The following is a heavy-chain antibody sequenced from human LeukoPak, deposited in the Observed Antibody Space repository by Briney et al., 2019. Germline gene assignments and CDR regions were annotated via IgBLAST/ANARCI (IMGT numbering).Heavy chain of an antibody. J-gene: IGHJ5*02. V-gene: IGHV3-30*02. CDR2: IRYDGSNK. CDR3: ARVQKGIAAAGTGGGWFEP. CDR1: GFTFSSYG. Sequence: GGSLRLSCAASGFTFSSYGMHWVRQAPGKGLEWVAFIRYDGSNKYYADSVRGQFTISRDNAKKSLYLQMNSLRAEDTAVYYCARVQKGIAAAGTGGGWFEPWGQGTLVTVS. D-gene: IGHD6-13*01.